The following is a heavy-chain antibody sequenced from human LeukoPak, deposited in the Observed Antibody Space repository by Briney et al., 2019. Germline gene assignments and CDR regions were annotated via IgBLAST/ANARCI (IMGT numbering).Heavy chain of an antibody. D-gene: IGHD3-10*01. CDR2: INHSGST. V-gene: IGHV4-34*01. Sequence: SETLSLTCAVYGGSFSGYYWSWIRQPPGKGLEWIGEINHSGSTNYNPSLKSRVTISVDTSKNQFSLKLSSVTAADTAVYYCGRGKRGFSNSRFDYWGQGTLVTVSS. CDR3: GRGKRGFSNSRFDY. J-gene: IGHJ4*02. CDR1: GGSFSGYY.